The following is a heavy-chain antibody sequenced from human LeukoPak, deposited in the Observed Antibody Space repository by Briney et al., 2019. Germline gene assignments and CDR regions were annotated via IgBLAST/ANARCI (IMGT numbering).Heavy chain of an antibody. V-gene: IGHV1-69*13. CDR2: IIPIFGTA. J-gene: IGHJ6*04. D-gene: IGHD3-16*01. CDR1: GGTFSSYA. CDR3: ASLMGGYYGMDV. Sequence: ASVKVSCKASGGTFSSYAISWVRQAPGQGLEWMGGIIPIFGTANYAQKFQGRVTITADESTSTAYMELSSLRSEDTAVCYCASLMGGYYGMDVWGKGTTVTVSS.